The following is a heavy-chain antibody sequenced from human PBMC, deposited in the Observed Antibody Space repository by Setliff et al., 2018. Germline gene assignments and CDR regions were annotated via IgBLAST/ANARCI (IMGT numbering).Heavy chain of an antibody. CDR1: GFSISTSGMC. Sequence: GSGPTLVNPTQTLTLTCTFSGFSISTSGMCVSWIRQSPGKALEWLARIDWDDDKYYSTSLKTRLTISKDTSKNQVVLKMTNMDPVDTATYYCAHDGRWSTVPLEYWGQGSLVTVSS. V-gene: IGHV2-70*12. D-gene: IGHD1-26*01. CDR2: IDWDDDK. J-gene: IGHJ4*02. CDR3: AHDGRWSTVPLEY.